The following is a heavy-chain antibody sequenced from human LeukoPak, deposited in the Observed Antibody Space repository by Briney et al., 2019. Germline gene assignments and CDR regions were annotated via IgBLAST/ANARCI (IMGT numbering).Heavy chain of an antibody. Sequence: GGSLRLSCAASGFTFSSYAMHWVRQAPGKGLEWVSYISSSSTAIYYADSVKGRFTISRDNAKNSLYLQMNSLRAEDTAVYYCAKPGYWGQGTLVTVSS. V-gene: IGHV3-48*04. CDR1: GFTFSSYA. CDR3: AKPGY. J-gene: IGHJ4*02. CDR2: ISSSSTAI.